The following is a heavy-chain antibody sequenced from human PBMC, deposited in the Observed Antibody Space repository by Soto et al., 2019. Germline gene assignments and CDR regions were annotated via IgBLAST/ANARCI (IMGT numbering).Heavy chain of an antibody. CDR3: ARKMTPVTTFDY. CDR2: VYPDDSDT. J-gene: IGHJ4*02. CDR1: GYSFSSYW. D-gene: IGHD4-17*01. Sequence: PGESLKISCKGSGYSFSSYWIGWVRQMPGKGLEWMGIVYPDDSDTRYSPSFQGQVTISADKSISTAYLQWSGLKASDTAMYYCARKMTPVTTFDYWGQGTLVTVSS. V-gene: IGHV5-51*01.